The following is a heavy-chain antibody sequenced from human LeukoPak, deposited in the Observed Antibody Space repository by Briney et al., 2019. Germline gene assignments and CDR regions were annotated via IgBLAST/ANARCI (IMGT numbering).Heavy chain of an antibody. V-gene: IGHV4-39*07. D-gene: IGHD2-15*01. CDR3: AREVVVAATWFDP. CDR2: MYYSGST. J-gene: IGHJ5*02. Sequence: SETLSLTCTVSGGSISSSSYYWGWIRQPPGKGLEWIGNMYYSGSTYYNPSLKSRVTISIDTSNNQFSLKLSSVTAADTAVYYCAREVVVAATWFDPWGQGTLVTVSS. CDR1: GGSISSSSYY.